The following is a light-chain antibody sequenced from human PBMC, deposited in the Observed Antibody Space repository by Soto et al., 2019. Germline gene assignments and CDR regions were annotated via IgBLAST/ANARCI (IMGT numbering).Light chain of an antibody. J-gene: IGLJ1*01. V-gene: IGLV2-14*01. CDR2: EVD. CDR3: SSYTGGNPSDV. CDR1: SGDVGGYDY. Sequence: QSVLTQPASVSGSPGQSITISCTGTSGDVGGYDYVSWYQHHPGKAPKLIIYEVDNRPSGVSNRFSGSKSGNTASLTISGLQAEDEADYYCSSYTGGNPSDVFGTGTKLTVL.